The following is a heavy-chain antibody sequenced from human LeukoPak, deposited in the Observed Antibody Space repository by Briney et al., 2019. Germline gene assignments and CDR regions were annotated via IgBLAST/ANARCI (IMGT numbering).Heavy chain of an antibody. Sequence: ASVKVSCKASGYTFTSYYIHWVRQAPGQGLEWMGIINPSGGSTSYGQKFQGRVTVTRDMSTTTVYMELSSLRSEDTAVYYCAREGAAAGWGNAFDIWGQGTMVTVSS. J-gene: IGHJ3*02. D-gene: IGHD6-13*01. CDR3: AREGAAAGWGNAFDI. V-gene: IGHV1-46*01. CDR2: INPSGGST. CDR1: GYTFTSYY.